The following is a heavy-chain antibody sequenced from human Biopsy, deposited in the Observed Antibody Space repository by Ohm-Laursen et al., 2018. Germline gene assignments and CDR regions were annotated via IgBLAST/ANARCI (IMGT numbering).Heavy chain of an antibody. J-gene: IGHJ5*02. CDR2: IYSSGST. Sequence: SDTLSLTCTVSGGSISNYYWSWIRQPAGKGLEWIGRIYSSGSTNYNPSPKSRVTMSVDTSKNQFSLILSSMTAADTAVYYCAREPRIAAVAYFGPWGQGTLVTVSS. CDR1: GGSISNYY. V-gene: IGHV4-4*07. D-gene: IGHD6-13*01. CDR3: AREPRIAAVAYFGP.